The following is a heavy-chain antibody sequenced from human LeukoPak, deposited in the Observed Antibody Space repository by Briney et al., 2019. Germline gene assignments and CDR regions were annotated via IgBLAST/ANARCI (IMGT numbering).Heavy chain of an antibody. CDR2: IYYSGST. CDR1: GGSISSGGYY. Sequence: SQTLSLTCTVSGGSISSGGYYWSWIRQHPGKGLEWIGYIYYSGSTYYNPSLKSRVTISVDTSKNQFSLKLSSVTAADTAVYYCARALARDTTGYSSSWTFDYWGQGTLVTVSS. D-gene: IGHD6-13*01. CDR3: ARALARDTTGYSSSWTFDY. V-gene: IGHV4-31*03. J-gene: IGHJ4*02.